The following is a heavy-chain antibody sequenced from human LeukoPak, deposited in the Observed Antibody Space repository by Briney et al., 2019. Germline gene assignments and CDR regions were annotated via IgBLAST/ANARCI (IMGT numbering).Heavy chain of an antibody. CDR2: ISAYNGNT. CDR3: ARDLTMKSDWFDP. V-gene: IGHV1-18*01. D-gene: IGHD3-22*01. Sequence: SVKVSCKASGYTFTSYGISWVRRAPGQGLEWMGWISAYNGNTNYAQKLQGRVTMTTDTSTSTAYMELRSLRSDDTAVYYCARDLTMKSDWFDPWGQGTLVTVSS. CDR1: GYTFTSYG. J-gene: IGHJ5*02.